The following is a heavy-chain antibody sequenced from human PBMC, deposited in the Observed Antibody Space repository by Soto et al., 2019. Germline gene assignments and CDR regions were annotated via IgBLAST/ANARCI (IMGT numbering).Heavy chain of an antibody. V-gene: IGHV1-18*04. CDR3: ARDAGRVVPAASPYYYYYGMDV. D-gene: IGHD2-2*01. CDR1: GYTFTSYG. CDR2: ISAYNGNT. Sequence: QVQLVQSGAEVKKPGASVKVSCKASGYTFTSYGISWVRQAPGQGLEWMGWISAYNGNTNYAQKIQGRGTMPTDTSTSTASMVLRSLRSDDTAVYYCARDAGRVVPAASPYYYYYGMDVWGQGTTVTVSS. J-gene: IGHJ6*02.